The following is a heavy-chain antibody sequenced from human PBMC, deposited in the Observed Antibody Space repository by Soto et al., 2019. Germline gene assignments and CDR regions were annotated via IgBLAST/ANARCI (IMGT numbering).Heavy chain of an antibody. Sequence: GGSLRLSCAASGFTFSSYGMHWVRQAPGKGLEWVAVISYDGSNKYYADSVKGRFTISRDNSKNTLYLQMNSLRAEDTAVYYCAKWGATYCSGGSCYGSSYYYYMDVWGKGTTVTVSS. CDR3: AKWGATYCSGGSCYGSSYYYYMDV. D-gene: IGHD2-15*01. J-gene: IGHJ6*03. CDR2: ISYDGSNK. CDR1: GFTFSSYG. V-gene: IGHV3-30*18.